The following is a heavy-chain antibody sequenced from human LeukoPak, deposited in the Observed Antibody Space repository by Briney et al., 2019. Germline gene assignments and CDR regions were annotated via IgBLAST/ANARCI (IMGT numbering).Heavy chain of an antibody. J-gene: IGHJ4*02. CDR2: IKQDGSER. D-gene: IGHD5/OR15-5a*01. CDR1: GFTFSSYW. Sequence: GGSLRLSCAASGFTFSSYWMSWVRQAPGRGLEWVANIKQDGSERYYVDSVRGRFTISRDNAKNSLYLQMNSLRAEDTAVYYCAREDVDIASTPLCDYWGQGALVTVSS. CDR3: AREDVDIASTPLCDY. V-gene: IGHV3-7*05.